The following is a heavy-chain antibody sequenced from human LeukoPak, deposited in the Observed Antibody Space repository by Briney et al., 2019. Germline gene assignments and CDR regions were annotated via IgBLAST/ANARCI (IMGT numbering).Heavy chain of an antibody. J-gene: IGHJ4*02. V-gene: IGHV4-34*01. D-gene: IGHD5-24*01. CDR2: INHSGNT. CDR3: ARVDGDGYNIPDY. Sequence: SEPLSLTCAVYGESFSSYYWSWIRQPPGKGLDWIGEINHSGNTNYNPSLKSRVTISVDTSKNQFSLKLSSVTAADTAVYYCARVDGDGYNIPDYWGQGTLVTVSS. CDR1: GESFSSYY.